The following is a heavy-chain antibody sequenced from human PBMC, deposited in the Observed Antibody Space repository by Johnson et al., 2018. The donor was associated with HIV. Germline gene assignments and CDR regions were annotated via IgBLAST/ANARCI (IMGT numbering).Heavy chain of an antibody. J-gene: IGHJ3*02. Sequence: VQLVESGGGVVRPGGSLRLSCAASGFTFDDYGMSWVRQAPGKGLEWVSGMNWNGGSTSYADSVKGRFTISRDNSKNTLYLQMNSLRPEDTAAYYCATIAAHGAAFDIWGQGTVVTVSS. D-gene: IGHD6-25*01. CDR3: ATIAAHGAAFDI. CDR2: MNWNGGST. V-gene: IGHV3-20*04. CDR1: GFTFDDYG.